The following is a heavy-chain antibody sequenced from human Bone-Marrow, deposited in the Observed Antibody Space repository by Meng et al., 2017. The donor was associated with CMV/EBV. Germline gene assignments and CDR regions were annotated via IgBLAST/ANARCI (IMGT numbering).Heavy chain of an antibody. V-gene: IGHV4-31*03. J-gene: IGHJ4*01. Sequence: SETLSLTCTVSGGSISSGGYYWSWIRQHPGKGLEWIGYIYYSGSTYYNPSLKSRVTISVDTSKNQFSLKLSSVTAADTAVYYCARGKGRIQLWLRGYYFDYWGHGTLVTVSS. CDR2: IYYSGST. CDR3: ARGKGRIQLWLRGYYFDY. CDR1: GGSISSGGYY. D-gene: IGHD5-18*01.